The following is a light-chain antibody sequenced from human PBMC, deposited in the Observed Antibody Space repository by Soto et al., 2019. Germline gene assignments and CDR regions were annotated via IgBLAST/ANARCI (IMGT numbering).Light chain of an antibody. Sequence: EIVMTQSPATLSVSPGERATLSCRASQSVSSNLAWYQQKPGQAPRLLIYGASTRATGIPARFSGSGSGTEFTLTISSLQPEDVAMYYCQNYGGSPTFGQGTKVDIK. J-gene: IGKJ1*01. CDR2: GAS. CDR1: QSVSSN. V-gene: IGKV3-15*01. CDR3: QNYGGSPT.